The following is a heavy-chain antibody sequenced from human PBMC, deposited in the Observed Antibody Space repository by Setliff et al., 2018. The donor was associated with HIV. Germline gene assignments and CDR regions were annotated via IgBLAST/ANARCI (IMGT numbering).Heavy chain of an antibody. Sequence: SETLSLTCTVSGGSMSSYFWSWIRQSPGKGLEWIGYIYNSGGTNYNPSLKSRVTISLDTSKNQFSLNLTSVTAADTAVYYCARVDCSGGSCYSPAYWGQGTLVTVS. CDR1: GGSMSSYF. D-gene: IGHD2-15*01. CDR2: IYNSGGT. J-gene: IGHJ4*02. CDR3: ARVDCSGGSCYSPAY. V-gene: IGHV4-59*01.